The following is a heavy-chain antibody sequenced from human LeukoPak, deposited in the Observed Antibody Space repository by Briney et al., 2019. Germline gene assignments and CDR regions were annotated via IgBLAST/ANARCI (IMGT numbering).Heavy chain of an antibody. CDR2: ISAYIGNT. V-gene: IGHV1-18*01. Sequence: ASVKVSCKASGYTFTSYGISWVRQDPGQGLEWMGVISAYIGNTNYAQKLQGRVTMTTDTSTSTAYMELRSLRSDDTAVYYCARDHFVTAAGIYYYYYYMDVWGKGTTVTVSS. CDR1: GYTFTSYG. J-gene: IGHJ6*03. D-gene: IGHD1-14*01. CDR3: ARDHFVTAAGIYYYYYYMDV.